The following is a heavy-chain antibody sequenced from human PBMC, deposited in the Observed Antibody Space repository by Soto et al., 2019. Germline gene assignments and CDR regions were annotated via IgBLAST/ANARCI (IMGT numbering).Heavy chain of an antibody. V-gene: IGHV4-30-2*01. CDR2: INYSGNT. CDR3: ARGGGSTDYVANYYFDY. D-gene: IGHD4-17*01. CDR1: GGSLSSGSFS. J-gene: IGHJ4*02. Sequence: QLRLQESGSGLVKPSQTLSLTCTVSGGSLSSGSFSWGWIRQPPGKGLEWIGYINYSGNTYYNPSLRGRVNISPDMSTNQFSLKLGSVTAADKAVHYCARGGGSTDYVANYYFDYWGRGTLVTVSS.